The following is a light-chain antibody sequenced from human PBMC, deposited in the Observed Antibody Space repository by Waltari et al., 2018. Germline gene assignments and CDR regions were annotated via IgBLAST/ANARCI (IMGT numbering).Light chain of an antibody. J-gene: IGKJ1*01. CDR2: GAS. CDR1: QSVSSN. Sequence: EIVMTQSQATLSVSPGERATLSCRASQSVSSNLAWYQQKPGPAPRLLIYGASTRATGIPARFSGSGSGTEFTLTISSLQSEDFAVYYCQQYNNWPPTWTFGQGTKVEIK. CDR3: QQYNNWPPTWT. V-gene: IGKV3-15*01.